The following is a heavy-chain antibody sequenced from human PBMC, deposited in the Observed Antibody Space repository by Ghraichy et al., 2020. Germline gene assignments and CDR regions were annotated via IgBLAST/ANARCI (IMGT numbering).Heavy chain of an antibody. CDR2: IYYSGST. CDR1: GGSISSGGYY. Sequence: SETLSLTCTVSGGSISSGGYYWSWIRQHPGKGLEWIGYIYYSGSTYYNPSLKSRVTISVDTSKNQFSLKLSSVTAADTAVYYCARDSVIAAAGTRMAAFDIWGQGTMVTVSS. D-gene: IGHD6-13*01. V-gene: IGHV4-31*03. CDR3: ARDSVIAAAGTRMAAFDI. J-gene: IGHJ3*02.